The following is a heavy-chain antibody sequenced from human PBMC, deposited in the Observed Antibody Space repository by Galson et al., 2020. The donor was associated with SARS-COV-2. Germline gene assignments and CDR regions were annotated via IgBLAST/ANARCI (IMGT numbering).Heavy chain of an antibody. J-gene: IGHJ5*02. CDR1: GGTFSSYA. CDR2: IIPIFGTA. Sequence: SVKVSCKASGGTFSSYAISWVRQAPGQGLEWMGGIIPIFGTANYAQKFQGRVTITADESTSTAYMELSSLRSEDTAVYYCARDRRYCSGGSCYSYWFDPWGQGTLVTVSS. D-gene: IGHD2-15*01. V-gene: IGHV1-69*13. CDR3: ARDRRYCSGGSCYSYWFDP.